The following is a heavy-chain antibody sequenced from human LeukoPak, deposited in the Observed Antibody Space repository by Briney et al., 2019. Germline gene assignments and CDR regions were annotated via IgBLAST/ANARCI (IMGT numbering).Heavy chain of an antibody. CDR3: ARLAEYYDILTGYSYFDY. D-gene: IGHD3-9*01. CDR2: INPSGGST. Sequence: ASVKVSCKASGYTFTSYYMHWVRQAPGQGLEWMGIINPSGGSTSYAQKFQGRVTMTRDTSTSTVYMELSSLRSEDTAVYYCARLAEYYDILTGYSYFDYWGQGTLVTVSS. CDR1: GYTFTSYY. J-gene: IGHJ4*02. V-gene: IGHV1-46*03.